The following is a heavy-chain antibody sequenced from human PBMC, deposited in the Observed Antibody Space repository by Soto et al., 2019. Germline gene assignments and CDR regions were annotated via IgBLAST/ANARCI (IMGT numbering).Heavy chain of an antibody. CDR2: IYYSGST. D-gene: IGHD3-9*01. Sequence: QVQLQESGPGLVKPSETLSLTCTVSGGSISSYYWSWIRQPPGKGLEWIGYIYYSGSTNYNPSRKSRVTISVDTSKNQFSLKLSSVTAADTAVYYCARQSDVLRYFDWLLDAFDIWGQGTMVTVSS. CDR1: GGSISSYY. V-gene: IGHV4-59*08. CDR3: ARQSDVLRYFDWLLDAFDI. J-gene: IGHJ3*02.